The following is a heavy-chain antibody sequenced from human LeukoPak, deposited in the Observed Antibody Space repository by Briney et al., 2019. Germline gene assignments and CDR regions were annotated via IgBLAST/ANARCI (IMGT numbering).Heavy chain of an antibody. D-gene: IGHD6-19*01. CDR2: MYASGST. Sequence: SETLSLTCTVSGGSISSYYWSWIRQPAGKGLEWIGRMYASGSTNYNPTNHNPSLKSRVTMSVDTSKNQFSLKLSSVTAADTAVYYCARGIAVAENAFDIWGQGTMVTVSS. CDR1: GGSISSYY. V-gene: IGHV4-4*07. CDR3: ARGIAVAENAFDI. J-gene: IGHJ3*02.